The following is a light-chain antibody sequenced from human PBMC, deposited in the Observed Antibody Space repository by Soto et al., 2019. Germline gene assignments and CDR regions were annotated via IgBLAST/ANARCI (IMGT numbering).Light chain of an antibody. Sequence: NFMLTQPHSVSESPGKTVTISCTRSSGSIASNYVQWYQQRPGSSPTTVIYEDNQRPSGVPDRFSGSIDSSSNSASLTISGLKTEDEADYYCQSYDSSNLCVFGTGTKLTVL. CDR2: EDN. V-gene: IGLV6-57*01. CDR1: SGSIASNY. J-gene: IGLJ1*01. CDR3: QSYDSSNLCV.